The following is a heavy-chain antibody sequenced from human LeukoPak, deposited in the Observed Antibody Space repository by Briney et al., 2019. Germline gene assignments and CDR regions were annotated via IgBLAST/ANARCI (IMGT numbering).Heavy chain of an antibody. CDR2: TSSDLNVK. CDR3: XRXXXXXXGXPPXLYFDY. V-gene: IGHV3-30-3*01. Sequence: PGGSLRLSCAASGFTFRNYVIHWVRQAPGKGLEWVAVTSSDLNVKLYADSVKGRFTISRDSSRRTLYLQINSLRHEDTAIYYXXRXXXXXXGXPPXLYFDYWGQGTLVTVSS. J-gene: IGHJ4*02. CDR1: GFTFRNYV.